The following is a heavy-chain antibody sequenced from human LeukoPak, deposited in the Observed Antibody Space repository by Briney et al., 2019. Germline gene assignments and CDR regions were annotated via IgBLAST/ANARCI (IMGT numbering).Heavy chain of an antibody. D-gene: IGHD3-16*01. J-gene: IGHJ4*02. Sequence: ASVKVSCKASGYTFTDYYMLWVRQAPGQGLEWMGWINPNSGGTKYAQKFQGRVTMTRDTSISTAYMELSRLSSDDTALYYCARDGALDYWGQGTLVTVSS. CDR3: ARDGALDY. CDR2: INPNSGGT. CDR1: GYTFTDYY. V-gene: IGHV1-2*02.